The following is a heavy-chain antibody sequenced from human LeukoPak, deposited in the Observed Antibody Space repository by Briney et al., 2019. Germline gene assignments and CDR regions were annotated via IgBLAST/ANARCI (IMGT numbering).Heavy chain of an antibody. CDR3: ARGTAATAGIDC. D-gene: IGHD6-13*01. J-gene: IGHJ4*02. CDR1: GFTFSTYW. Sequence: GGSLRLSCGASGFTFSTYWMHWVRQAPGKGLVWVSHIDSDGSSATYGDSAKGRFTISRDNSKNMVYLQMNSLRADDTAIYYCARGTAATAGIDCWGQGALVTVSS. CDR2: IDSDGSSA. V-gene: IGHV3-74*01.